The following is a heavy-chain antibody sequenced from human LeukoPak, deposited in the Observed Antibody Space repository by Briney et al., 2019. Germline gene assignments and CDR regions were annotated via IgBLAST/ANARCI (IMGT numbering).Heavy chain of an antibody. CDR1: GFTFNSYA. J-gene: IGHJ4*02. Sequence: GGSLRLSCAASGFTFNSYAMSGVRQAPWERLQWVSGISDSGGSTYYADAVRGRFTISRDNSKNTLDLQMNSRRAEDKAVYYCARHRSSWLIDYWGQRTLVAVSS. CDR2: ISDSGGST. V-gene: IGHV3-23*01. CDR3: ARHRSSWLIDY. D-gene: IGHD6-6*01.